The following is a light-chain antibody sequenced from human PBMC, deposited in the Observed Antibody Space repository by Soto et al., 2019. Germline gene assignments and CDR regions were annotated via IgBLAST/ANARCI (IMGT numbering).Light chain of an antibody. Sequence: QSALTQPASVSGSPGQSITISCTGTSSDVGGYNYVSWYQQHPGKAPKLMIYDVSNRPSGVSNRFSGSKSGNTASLTISGPQAEDGADYYCSSYTSSSTLVVFGGGTKLTVL. CDR2: DVS. J-gene: IGLJ2*01. V-gene: IGLV2-14*01. CDR3: SSYTSSSTLVV. CDR1: SSDVGGYNY.